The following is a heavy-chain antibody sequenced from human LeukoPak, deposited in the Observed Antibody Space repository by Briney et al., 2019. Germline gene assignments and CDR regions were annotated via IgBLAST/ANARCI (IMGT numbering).Heavy chain of an antibody. Sequence: GRSLRLSCAASGFTFSSYWMSWVRQATGKGLEWVANIKQDGSEKYYVDSVKGRFTISRDNAKNSLYLQMNSLRAEDTAVYYCARERIRGAFDIWGQGTMVTVSS. J-gene: IGHJ3*02. CDR1: GFTFSSYW. D-gene: IGHD2/OR15-2a*01. CDR2: IKQDGSEK. CDR3: ARERIRGAFDI. V-gene: IGHV3-7*03.